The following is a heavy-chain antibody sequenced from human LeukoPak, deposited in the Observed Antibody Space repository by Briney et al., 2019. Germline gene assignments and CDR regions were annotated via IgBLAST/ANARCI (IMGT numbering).Heavy chain of an antibody. D-gene: IGHD6-13*01. CDR2: INAGNGNT. Sequence: ASVKVSCKASGYTFTSYAMHWVRQAPGQRLEWMGWINAGNGNTKYSQKFQGRVTITRDTSASTAYMELSSLRSEDTAVYYCARGIAAAMMTYYYGMDVWGQGTTVTVSS. V-gene: IGHV1-3*01. CDR3: ARGIAAAMMTYYYGMDV. J-gene: IGHJ6*02. CDR1: GYTFTSYA.